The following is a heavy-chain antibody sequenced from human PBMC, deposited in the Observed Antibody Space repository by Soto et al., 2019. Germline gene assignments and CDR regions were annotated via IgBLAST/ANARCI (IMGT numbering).Heavy chain of an antibody. D-gene: IGHD2-15*01. CDR3: AKDAETPTVVVVAVKGYFDY. Sequence: HVQLVESGGGVVQPGRSLRLSCAASGFTFSSYGMHWVRQAPGKGLEWVAVISYDGSNKYYADSVKGRFTISRDNSKNTLYLQMNSLRAEDTAVYYCAKDAETPTVVVVAVKGYFDYWGQGTLVTVSS. J-gene: IGHJ4*02. CDR1: GFTFSSYG. CDR2: ISYDGSNK. V-gene: IGHV3-30*18.